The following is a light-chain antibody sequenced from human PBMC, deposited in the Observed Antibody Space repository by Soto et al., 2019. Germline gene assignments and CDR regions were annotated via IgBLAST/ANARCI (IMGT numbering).Light chain of an antibody. Sequence: QSALAQPASVSGSLGQSSTISCTGTSSDIGSYNLVSWYQQHPGKAPKLIIYELNKRPSGLSNRFSGSKFGNTASLTISGLQAEDEADYYCRAYAASSVGLFGGGTKLTVL. V-gene: IGLV2-23*02. J-gene: IGLJ3*02. CDR1: SSDIGSYNL. CDR2: ELN. CDR3: RAYAASSVGL.